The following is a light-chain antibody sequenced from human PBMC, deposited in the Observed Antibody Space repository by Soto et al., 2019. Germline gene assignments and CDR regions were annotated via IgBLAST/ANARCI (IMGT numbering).Light chain of an antibody. CDR3: QQYENYWT. CDR1: QSIAYW. CDR2: DAS. Sequence: DIQMTQSPSRLSASVGDRVTITCRASQSIAYWLAWYQQKPGKAPKLLIYDASNLESGVPSRFSGSGSGTEFTLTISNLQPDDFATYYCQQYENYWTFGQGTKVDIK. J-gene: IGKJ1*01. V-gene: IGKV1-5*01.